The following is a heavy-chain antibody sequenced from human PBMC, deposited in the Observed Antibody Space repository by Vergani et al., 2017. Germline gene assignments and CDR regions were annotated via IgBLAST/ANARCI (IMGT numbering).Heavy chain of an antibody. CDR3: ARHPTVEWLVKLGWIDP. Sequence: QLQLQESGPGLLKPSATLSLTCSVSGASIRSSNYYWGWIRQPPGKGLEWIARIYYSGSTYYNPSFKSTVTISLDTSKNQFSLNLSSVTAADTAVYFCARHPTVEWLVKLGWIDPWGQGILVTVSS. J-gene: IGHJ5*02. V-gene: IGHV4-39*01. D-gene: IGHD6-19*01. CDR2: IYYSGST. CDR1: GASIRSSNYY.